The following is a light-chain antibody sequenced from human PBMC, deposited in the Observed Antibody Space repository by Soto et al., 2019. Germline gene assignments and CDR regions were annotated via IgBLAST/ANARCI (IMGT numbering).Light chain of an antibody. V-gene: IGKV1-5*01. CDR1: QNINRW. CDR3: QHYNGH. CDR2: AAS. J-gene: IGKJ2*01. Sequence: DIQVTQSPSTLSASVGDRVIITCRASQNINRWLAWYQQKPGKAPKLLIYAASSLESGVPSRFSGSGSGTEFTLTISSLQPDDFASYYCQHYNGHFGRGTKVDIK.